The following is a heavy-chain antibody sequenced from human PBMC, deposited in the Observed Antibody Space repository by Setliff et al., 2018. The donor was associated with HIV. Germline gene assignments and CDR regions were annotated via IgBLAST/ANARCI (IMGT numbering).Heavy chain of an antibody. CDR2: ISGHSDSR. D-gene: IGHD3-3*01. V-gene: IGHV1-18*01. CDR3: ATELKGLYDSWSNSDPPFYFDN. CDR1: GYTFTIYG. J-gene: IGHJ4*02. Sequence: ASVKVSCKASGYTFTIYGITWVRQAPGQGLEWMGWISGHSDSRKYGQKFDGRVTLTMDTSTSTAYMELMKLTPDDTAVYYCATELKGLYDSWSNSDPPFYFDNWGQGTLVTVSS.